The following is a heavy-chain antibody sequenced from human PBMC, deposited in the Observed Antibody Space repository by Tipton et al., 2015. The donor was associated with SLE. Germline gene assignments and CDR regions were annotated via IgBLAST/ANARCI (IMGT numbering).Heavy chain of an antibody. V-gene: IGHV1-46*01. CDR1: GYTFTTYY. D-gene: IGHD2/OR15-2a*01. J-gene: IGHJ5*02. Sequence: QLVQSGAEVKKPGASVKVSCKASGYTFTTYYIHWVRQAPGQGLEWMGIFDPSGGSANYAQRFQGRLTMTGDTSTGTVYMELSSLRSEDTAVYYCAIALLEYSTSFDPWGQGTLVAVSS. CDR2: FDPSGGSA. CDR3: AIALLEYSTSFDP.